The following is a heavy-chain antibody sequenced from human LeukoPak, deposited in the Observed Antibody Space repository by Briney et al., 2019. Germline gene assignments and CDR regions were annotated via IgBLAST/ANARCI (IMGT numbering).Heavy chain of an antibody. V-gene: IGHV3-48*03. CDR3: ARTPTYYDILTDYPYYFDY. Sequence: GGSLTLSCVASGFTFSSFQMNWVRQAPGKGLEWVSYISSSGSIMFYADSVKGRFTISRDNAKNSPYLHMNSLRAKDTAVYYCARTPTYYDILTDYPYYFDYWGQGTLVTLSS. D-gene: IGHD3-9*01. CDR2: ISSSGSIM. CDR1: GFTFSSFQ. J-gene: IGHJ4*02.